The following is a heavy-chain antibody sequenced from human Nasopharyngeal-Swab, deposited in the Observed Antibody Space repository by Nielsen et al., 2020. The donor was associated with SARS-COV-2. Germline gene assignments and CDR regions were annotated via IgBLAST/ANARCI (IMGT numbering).Heavy chain of an antibody. D-gene: IGHD4-17*01. V-gene: IGHV3-30*18. CDR2: ISYDGSNK. Sequence: GESLKISCAASGFTFSSHAMTWVRQAPGKGLEWVAVISYDGSNKYYADSVKGRFTISRDNSKNTLYLQMNSLRAEDTAVYYCAKDYGDHAAFDIWGQGTMVTVSS. CDR3: AKDYGDHAAFDI. J-gene: IGHJ3*02. CDR1: GFTFSSHA.